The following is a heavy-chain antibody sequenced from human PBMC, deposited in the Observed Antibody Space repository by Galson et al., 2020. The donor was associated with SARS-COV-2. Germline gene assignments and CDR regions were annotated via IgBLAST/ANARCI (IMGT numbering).Heavy chain of an antibody. CDR3: AKSTGWYSSSWYLDY. CDR1: GFTFSTYA. V-gene: IGHV3-23*01. Sequence: GESLKISCVASGFTFSTYAMTWVRQGPGKGLEWVAGIGGGGGNINYADSVKGRFTVSRDNSESILYLHMHSLRVEDTAVYFCAKSTGWYSSSWYLDYWGLGTLVTVSS. D-gene: IGHD6-13*01. CDR2: IGGGGGNI. J-gene: IGHJ4*02.